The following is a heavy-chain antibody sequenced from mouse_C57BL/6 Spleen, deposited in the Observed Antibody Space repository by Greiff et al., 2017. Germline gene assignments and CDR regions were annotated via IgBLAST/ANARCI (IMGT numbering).Heavy chain of an antibody. V-gene: IGHV1-42*01. CDR1: GYSFTGYY. J-gene: IGHJ3*01. D-gene: IGHD2-2*01. CDR3: ARSRYGYDPWFAY. Sequence: VQLKESGPELVKPGASVKISCKASGYSFTGYYMNWVKQSPEKSLEWIGEINPSTGGTTYNQKFKAKATLTVDKSSITAYMQLKSLTSEDSAVYYCARSRYGYDPWFAYWGQGTLVTVSA. CDR2: INPSTGGT.